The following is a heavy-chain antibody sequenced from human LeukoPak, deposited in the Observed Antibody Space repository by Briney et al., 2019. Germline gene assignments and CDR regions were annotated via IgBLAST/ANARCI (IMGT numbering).Heavy chain of an antibody. V-gene: IGHV3-7*01. CDR3: ARDWYDNSDAFDI. CDR1: GITFSSYW. CDR2: IKQDGTEK. J-gene: IGHJ3*02. D-gene: IGHD3-9*01. Sequence: GGSLRLSCAASGITFSSYWMSWVRQAPGKGLEWVANIKQDGTEKNYVDSVKGRFTISRDNAKNSLYLQMNSLRAEDTAVYYCARDWYDNSDAFDIWGQGTMVTVSS.